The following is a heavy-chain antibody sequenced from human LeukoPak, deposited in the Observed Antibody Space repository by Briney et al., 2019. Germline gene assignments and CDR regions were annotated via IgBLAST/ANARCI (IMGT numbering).Heavy chain of an antibody. CDR3: ARGRRRRHFDY. V-gene: IGHV4-39*07. CDR2: INHSGST. CDR1: GGSISSSSYY. J-gene: IGHJ4*02. Sequence: SETLSLTCTVSGGSISSSSYYWGRIRQPPGKGLGWIGEINHSGSTNYNPSLRRRVTISVDTTKNHFSLKLSSVTAADTAVYYCARGRRRRHFDYWGQGTLVTVSS. D-gene: IGHD6-25*01.